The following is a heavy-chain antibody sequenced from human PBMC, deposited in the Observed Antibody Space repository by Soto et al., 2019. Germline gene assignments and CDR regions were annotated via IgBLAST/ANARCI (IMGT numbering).Heavy chain of an antibody. J-gene: IGHJ4*02. D-gene: IGHD2-2*01. Sequence: QITLNESGPTLVKPTQTLTLTCTFSGFSLSTRDVGVGWIRQPPGEALEWLGVVYWDDSKTYSPSLESRLTITKDTSKNQVVLRMNKVDPVDTATYYCAHCRGGVASFWGQGTLVTVSS. CDR3: AHCRGGVASF. CDR1: GFSLSTRDVG. CDR2: VYWDDSK. V-gene: IGHV2-5*02.